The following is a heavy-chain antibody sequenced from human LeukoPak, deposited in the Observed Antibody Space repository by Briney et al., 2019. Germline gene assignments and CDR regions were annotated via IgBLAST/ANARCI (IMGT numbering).Heavy chain of an antibody. CDR1: GGSFSGYY. J-gene: IGHJ4*02. CDR2: SYYRGRT. V-gene: IGHV4-31*11. Sequence: SETLSLTCAVYGGSFSGYYWSWIRQHPGKGLEWIGCSYYRGRTYYNPSLRSRLTISLDTSQNQLSLEVRSVTAADTAVYYCAREGYCSTTSYCYFDSWGQGTLVTVSS. D-gene: IGHD2-2*01. CDR3: AREGYCSTTSYCYFDS.